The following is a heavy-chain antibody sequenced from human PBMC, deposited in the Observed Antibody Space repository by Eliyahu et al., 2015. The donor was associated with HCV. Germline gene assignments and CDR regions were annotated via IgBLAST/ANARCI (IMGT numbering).Heavy chain of an antibody. J-gene: IGHJ6*02. D-gene: IGHD3-3*01. V-gene: IGHV3-7*03. Sequence: EVQLVVSGGGLVQPGGSLRLSCAASGXXFSXYWRSWVXQAPGKGLEWVANIKQDGSEKYYVDSVKGRFTISRDNAKNSLYLQMNSLRAEDTAVYYCARXDVEWLWGYYYYGMDVWGQGTTVTVSS. CDR3: ARXDVEWLWGYYYYGMDV. CDR1: GXXFSXYW. CDR2: IKQDGSEK.